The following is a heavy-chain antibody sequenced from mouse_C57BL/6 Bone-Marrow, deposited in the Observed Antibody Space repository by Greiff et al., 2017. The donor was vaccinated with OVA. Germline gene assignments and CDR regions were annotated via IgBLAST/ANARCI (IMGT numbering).Heavy chain of an antibody. CDR1: GYSITSDY. CDR3: ARSLYGSSHWYFDV. D-gene: IGHD1-1*01. J-gene: IGHJ1*03. V-gene: IGHV3-8*01. CDR2: ISYSGST. Sequence: EVKLVESGPGLAKPSQTLSLTCSVTGYSITSDYWNWIRKFPGNKLEYMGYISYSGSTYYNPSLNSRISITRDTSKNPYYLQLNAVPTEDTATYYCARSLYGSSHWYFDVWGTGTTVTVSS.